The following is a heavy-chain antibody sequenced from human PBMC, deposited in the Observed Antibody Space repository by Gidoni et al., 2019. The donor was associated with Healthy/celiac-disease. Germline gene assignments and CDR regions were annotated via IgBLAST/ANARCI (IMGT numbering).Heavy chain of an antibody. CDR1: GGSVRSGSYY. CDR3: ARDAVVPAASSGMDV. Sequence: QVQLQESGAGLVKPSETLSITCTVSGGSVRSGSYYWSWIRQPPGKGLEWIGYIYYSGSTTYNPSRKSRFTISVDTSKNQSSLKLSSVTAADTAVYYCARDAVVPAASSGMDVWGQGPTVTVSS. D-gene: IGHD2-2*01. V-gene: IGHV4-61*01. J-gene: IGHJ6*02. CDR2: IYYSGST.